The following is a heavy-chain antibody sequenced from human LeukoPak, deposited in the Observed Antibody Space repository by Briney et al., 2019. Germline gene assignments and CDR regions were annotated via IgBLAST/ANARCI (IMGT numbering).Heavy chain of an antibody. CDR1: GYTFTSYD. CDR3: ASPNSSSWYYFDY. Sequence: ASVTVSCKASGYTFTSYDINWVRQATGQGLEWMGWMNPNSGNTGYAQKFQGRVTMTRNTSISTAYMELSSLRSEDTAVYYCASPNSSSWYYFDYWGQGTLVTVSS. D-gene: IGHD6-13*01. V-gene: IGHV1-8*01. CDR2: MNPNSGNT. J-gene: IGHJ4*02.